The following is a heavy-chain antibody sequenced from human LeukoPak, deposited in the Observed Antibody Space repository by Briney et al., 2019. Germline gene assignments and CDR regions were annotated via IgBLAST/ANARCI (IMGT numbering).Heavy chain of an antibody. CDR1: GYTFTSYY. Sequence: VASVKVSCKASGYTFTSYYMHWVRQAPGQGLEWMGWINPNSGGTNYAQKFRGRVTITMNTSISTAYMELSSLRSEDTAVYYCARGYTYYDFWSGYYLYYYYYMDVWGKGTTVTVSS. CDR3: ARGYTYYDFWSGYYLYYYYYMDV. D-gene: IGHD3-3*01. CDR2: INPNSGGT. J-gene: IGHJ6*03. V-gene: IGHV1-2*02.